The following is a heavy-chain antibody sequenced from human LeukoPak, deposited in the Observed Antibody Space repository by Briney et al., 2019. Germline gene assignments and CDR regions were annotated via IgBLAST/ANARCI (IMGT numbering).Heavy chain of an antibody. Sequence: SETLSLTCTVSGGSISSSSYYWGWIRQPPGKGLVWIGSIYYSGSTYYNPSLKSRVTISVDTSKNQFSLKLSSVTAADTAVYYCARGDDSSGYYYVFDYWGQGTLVTVSS. J-gene: IGHJ4*02. V-gene: IGHV4-39*07. CDR3: ARGDDSSGYYYVFDY. CDR1: GGSISSSSYY. CDR2: IYYSGST. D-gene: IGHD3-22*01.